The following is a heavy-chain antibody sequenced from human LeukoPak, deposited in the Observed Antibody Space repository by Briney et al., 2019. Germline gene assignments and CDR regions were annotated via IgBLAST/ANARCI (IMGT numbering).Heavy chain of an antibody. Sequence: SETLSLTCAVYGGSFSGYYWSWIRQPPGKGLEWIGEINHSGSTNYNPSLKSRVTISVDTSKNQFSLKLSSVTAADTAVYYCARVGFATMIARPCRYFDYWGQGTLVTVSS. J-gene: IGHJ4*02. CDR2: INHSGST. V-gene: IGHV4-34*01. CDR1: GGSFSGYY. CDR3: ARVGFATMIARPCRYFDY. D-gene: IGHD3-22*01.